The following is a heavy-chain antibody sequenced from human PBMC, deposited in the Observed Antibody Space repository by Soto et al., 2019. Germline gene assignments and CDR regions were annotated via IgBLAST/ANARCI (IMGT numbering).Heavy chain of an antibody. CDR3: AGGSFSGFDP. V-gene: IGHV3-53*01. Sequence: GGSLRLSCAASGFTVSRNYMSWVRQAPGKGLEWGSVIYIGGSTYYADSVKGRFTISRDNSKNIMYLQMNSLRAEDTAVYYCAGGSFSGFDPWGQGTLVTVSS. CDR1: GFTVSRNY. D-gene: IGHD1-26*01. CDR2: IYIGGST. J-gene: IGHJ5*02.